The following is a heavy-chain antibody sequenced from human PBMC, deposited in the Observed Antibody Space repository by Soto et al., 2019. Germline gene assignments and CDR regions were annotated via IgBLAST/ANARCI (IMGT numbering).Heavy chain of an antibody. D-gene: IGHD6-13*01. CDR2: ISASGGST. V-gene: IGHV3-23*01. CDR3: ALIGQQLIGTKLRDC. CDR1: GFTFSSYA. J-gene: IGHJ4*02. Sequence: EVQLLESGGDLVQPGGSLRLSCAASGFTFSSYAMSWVRQAPGKGLEWVSGISASGGSTYYVDSVKGRFTISRDNSKNTVYLQMNILRAEDTAVYYCALIGQQLIGTKLRDCWGQGTLVAVSS.